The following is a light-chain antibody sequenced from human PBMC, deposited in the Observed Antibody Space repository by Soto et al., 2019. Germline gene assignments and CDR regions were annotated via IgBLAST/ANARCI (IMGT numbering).Light chain of an antibody. Sequence: EIGVKQSPGTLSLSPGGGATLSCRASQSVSRNYVAWYQQKPGQAPRLLIYGASSRASGIPDRFSGSGSGADFTLSITRLEPEDFALYYCQQYGSTPLTFGGGTKVDIK. CDR1: QSVSRNY. V-gene: IGKV3-20*01. CDR2: GAS. CDR3: QQYGSTPLT. J-gene: IGKJ4*01.